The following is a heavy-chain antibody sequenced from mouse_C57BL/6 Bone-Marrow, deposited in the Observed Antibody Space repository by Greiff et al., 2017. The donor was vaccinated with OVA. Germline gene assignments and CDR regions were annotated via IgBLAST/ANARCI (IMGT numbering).Heavy chain of an antibody. J-gene: IGHJ4*01. CDR2: INPNNGGT. Sequence: EVQLQQSGPELVKPGASVKISCKASGYTFTDYYMNWVKQSHGQSLEWIGDINPNNGGTSYNQKFKGKATLTVDKSSSTAYMELRSLTSEDSAVYYCARVRLPYAMDYWGQGTSVTVSS. D-gene: IGHD5-5*01. V-gene: IGHV1-26*01. CDR1: GYTFTDYY. CDR3: ARVRLPYAMDY.